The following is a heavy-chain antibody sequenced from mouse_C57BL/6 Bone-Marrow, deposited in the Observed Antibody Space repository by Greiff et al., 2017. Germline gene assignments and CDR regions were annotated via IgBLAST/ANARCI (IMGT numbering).Heavy chain of an antibody. J-gene: IGHJ3*01. V-gene: IGHV1-56*01. CDR3: AREDGSSYTWFAY. D-gene: IGHD1-1*01. CDR1: GYTFTSHW. Sequence: VKLQQSGPELVRPGASVKISCKAPGYTFTSHWMQWVRQRPGQGLEWIGEIFPGSGSTYYNEKFKGKATLTVDTSSSTAYMQLSSLTSEDSAVYFCAREDGSSYTWFAYWGQGTLVTVSA. CDR2: IFPGSGST.